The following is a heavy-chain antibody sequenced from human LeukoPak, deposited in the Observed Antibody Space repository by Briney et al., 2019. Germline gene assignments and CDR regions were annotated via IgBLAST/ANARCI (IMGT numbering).Heavy chain of an antibody. CDR1: GFTFSTYE. CDR3: ARAARIVGATYFDY. J-gene: IGHJ4*02. CDR2: ISSTASTI. Sequence: PGGSLRLSCAASGFTFSTYEMNWVRQAPGKGLEWISYISSTASTICYADSVKGRFTISRDNSKNSLYLQMNSLRAEDTAVYYCARAARIVGATYFDYWGRGTLVTVSS. V-gene: IGHV3-48*03. D-gene: IGHD1-26*01.